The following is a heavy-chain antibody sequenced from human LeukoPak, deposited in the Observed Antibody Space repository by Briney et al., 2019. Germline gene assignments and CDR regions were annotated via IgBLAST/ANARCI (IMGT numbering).Heavy chain of an antibody. CDR3: ARDMDGDYARPYGMDV. CDR2: IIPIFGTA. Sequence: ASVKVSCKASGGTFSSYAISWVRQAPGQGLEWMGGIIPIFGTANYAQKFQGRVTITADESTSTAYMELSSLRSEGTAVYYCARDMDGDYARPYGMDVWGQGTTVTVSS. D-gene: IGHD4-17*01. V-gene: IGHV1-69*13. CDR1: GGTFSSYA. J-gene: IGHJ6*02.